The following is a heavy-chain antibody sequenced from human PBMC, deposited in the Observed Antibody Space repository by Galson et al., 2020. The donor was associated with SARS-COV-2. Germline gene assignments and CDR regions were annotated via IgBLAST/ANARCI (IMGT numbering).Heavy chain of an antibody. Sequence: KIGESLKISCQGSGYTFMYYFIAWVRQMPGKGLEWMGIIYPNDSDARYSPSFQGQVTMSADKSINTAYLEWTSLEASDTAMYYCVRLQEMAKFSGALDTWGQGTMVIVSS. J-gene: IGHJ3*02. V-gene: IGHV5-51*01. CDR2: IYPNDSDA. CDR1: GYTFMYYF. D-gene: IGHD1-26*01. CDR3: VRLQEMAKFSGALDT.